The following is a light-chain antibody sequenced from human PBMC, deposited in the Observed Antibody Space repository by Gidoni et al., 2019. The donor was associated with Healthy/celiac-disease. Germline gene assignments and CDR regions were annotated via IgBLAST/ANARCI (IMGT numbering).Light chain of an antibody. V-gene: IGKV1-5*03. CDR3: QQYNSYSRT. Sequence: DIQMTQSPSTLYASVGDRVTITCRASQSISSWLAWYQQKPGKAPKLLIYKASSLESGVPSRCSGSGSGTEFTLTISSLQPDDFATYYCQQYNSYSRTFGQGTKVEIK. CDR1: QSISSW. J-gene: IGKJ1*01. CDR2: KAS.